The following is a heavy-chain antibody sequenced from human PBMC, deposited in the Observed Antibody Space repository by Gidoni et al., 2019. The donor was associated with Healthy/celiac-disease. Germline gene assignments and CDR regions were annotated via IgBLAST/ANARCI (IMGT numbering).Heavy chain of an antibody. CDR3: ARGSWQQAGDY. J-gene: IGHJ4*02. V-gene: IGHV4-34*01. CDR2: INHSGST. D-gene: IGHD6-13*01. CDR1: GGSFSGYY. Sequence: QVQLQQWGAGLLKPSETLSLTCAVYGGSFSGYYWSWIRQPPGKGLEWIGEINHSGSTNYNPSLKSRVTISVDTSKNQFSLKLSSVTAADTAVYYCARGSWQQAGDYWGQGTLVTVSS.